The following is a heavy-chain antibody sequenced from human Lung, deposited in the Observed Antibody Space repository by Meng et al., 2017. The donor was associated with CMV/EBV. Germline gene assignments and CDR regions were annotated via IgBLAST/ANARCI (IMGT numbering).Heavy chain of an antibody. J-gene: IGHJ3*01. CDR2: IHPYTGDT. Sequence: ASVKVSXKASGYTFIGYYMHWVRQAPGQGLEWMGWIHPYTGDTNYAQKFQGRVIMTRDMSINTVYMELSRLRSDDTAVYYCARVQFLETANDAFDLWGKGTMVTVSS. CDR1: GYTFIGYY. V-gene: IGHV1-2*02. CDR3: ARVQFLETANDAFDL. D-gene: IGHD2-21*01.